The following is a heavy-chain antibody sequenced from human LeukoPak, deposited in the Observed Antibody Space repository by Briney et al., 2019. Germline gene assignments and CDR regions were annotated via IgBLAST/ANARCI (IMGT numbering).Heavy chain of an antibody. V-gene: IGHV4-59*01. CDR2: IYYSGST. D-gene: IGHD6-13*01. CDR1: GGSISSYD. CDR3: ARVRGQQQLVSYWFDP. Sequence: SETLSLTCTVSGGSISSYDWSWIRQPPGKGLEWIGYIYYSGSTNYNPSLKSRVTISVDTSKNQFSLKLSSVTAADTAVYYCARVRGQQQLVSYWFDPWGQGTLVTVSS. J-gene: IGHJ5*02.